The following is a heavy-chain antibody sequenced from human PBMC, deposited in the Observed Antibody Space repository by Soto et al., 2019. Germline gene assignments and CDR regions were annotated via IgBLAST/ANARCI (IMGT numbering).Heavy chain of an antibody. Sequence: SETLSLTCSVSGGSISSYYWSWIRQPPGKGLEWIAYIYYSVTSYNPSLKSRVSISLDTSKNQFSLKLSSVTAADTAVYYCARTYDGSGPNSGGYSFDIWGLGTMVTVSS. V-gene: IGHV4-59*01. D-gene: IGHD3-22*01. J-gene: IGHJ3*02. CDR1: GGSISSYY. CDR2: IYYSVT. CDR3: ARTYDGSGPNSGGYSFDI.